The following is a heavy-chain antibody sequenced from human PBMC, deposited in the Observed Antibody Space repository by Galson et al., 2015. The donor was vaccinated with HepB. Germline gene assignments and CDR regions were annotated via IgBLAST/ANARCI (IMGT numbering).Heavy chain of an antibody. CDR1: GGTFSSYA. D-gene: IGHD4-11*01. J-gene: IGHJ6*03. CDR3: ASMTRYYYYMDV. CDR2: IIPIFGTA. V-gene: IGHV1-69*13. Sequence: SVKVSCKASGGTFSSYAISWVRQAPGQGLEWMGGIIPIFGTANYAQKFQGRVTITADESTSTAYMELSSLRSEDTAVYYCASMTRYYYYMDVWGKGTTVTVSS.